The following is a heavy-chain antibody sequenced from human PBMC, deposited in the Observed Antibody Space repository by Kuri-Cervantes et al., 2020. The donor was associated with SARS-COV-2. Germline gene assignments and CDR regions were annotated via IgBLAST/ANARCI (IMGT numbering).Heavy chain of an antibody. Sequence: ASVKVXXXASXXXXXGYYMHWVRXAPGQGXEWMXWINPXSGGTNXAQKFQGWVXMTRDTXISTVYMXLSRLRSDXTAVYXCARXXPFRRLVVXXQGGAFDIWGQGTMVTVSS. D-gene: IGHD3-22*01. V-gene: IGHV1-2*04. J-gene: IGHJ3*02. CDR2: INPXSGGT. CDR3: ARXXPFRRLVVXXQGGAFDI. CDR1: XXXXXGYY.